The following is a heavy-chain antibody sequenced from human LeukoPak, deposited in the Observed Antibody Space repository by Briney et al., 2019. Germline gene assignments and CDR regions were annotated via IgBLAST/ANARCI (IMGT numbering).Heavy chain of an antibody. CDR3: ARDQGAYYDFWSGYAALLWEGSDY. D-gene: IGHD3-3*01. CDR1: GFTFNTYS. Sequence: GGSLRLSCAASGFTFNTYSMNWVRQGPGRGLEWVANIKQDGSEKNYVDSVKGRFTISRDNAKNALYLQMNSLRAEDTAVYYCARDQGAYYDFWSGYAALLWEGSDYWGQGTLVTVSS. J-gene: IGHJ4*02. CDR2: IKQDGSEK. V-gene: IGHV3-7*01.